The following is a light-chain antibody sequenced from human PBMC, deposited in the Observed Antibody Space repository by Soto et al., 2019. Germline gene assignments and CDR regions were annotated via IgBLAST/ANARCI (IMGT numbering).Light chain of an antibody. Sequence: EIVLTQSPGTLSSSPGERATLSCRASQTVSSGYLAWYQQRPGQALRLLIYGASSRATGIPDRFSGSGSGTDFTLTISRLEPEDFAVYYCQQYISSPFTFGQGTKLEI. V-gene: IGKV3-20*01. CDR1: QTVSSGY. CDR2: GAS. CDR3: QQYISSPFT. J-gene: IGKJ2*01.